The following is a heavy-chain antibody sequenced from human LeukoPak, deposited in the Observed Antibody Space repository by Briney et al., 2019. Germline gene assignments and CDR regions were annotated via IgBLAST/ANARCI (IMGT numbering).Heavy chain of an antibody. V-gene: IGHV1-18*01. CDR3: ARDSSGYYYRTYFDY. CDR1: GYTFISYG. J-gene: IGHJ4*02. Sequence: ASVKVSCKASGYTFISYGISWVRQAPGQGLEWMGWISVYNGNTNYAQKLQGRVTMTTDTSTSTAYMELRSLRSDDTAVYYCARDSSGYYYRTYFDYWGQGTLVTVSS. CDR2: ISVYNGNT. D-gene: IGHD3-22*01.